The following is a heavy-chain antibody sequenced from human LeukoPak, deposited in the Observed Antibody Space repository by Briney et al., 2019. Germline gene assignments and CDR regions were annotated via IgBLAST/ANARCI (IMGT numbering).Heavy chain of an antibody. CDR2: INPNSGGT. V-gene: IGHV1-2*02. D-gene: IGHD3-3*01. Sequence: ASVKVSCKASGYTFTGYYMHWVRQAPGQGLEWMGWINPNSGGTNYAQKFQGRVTMTRDTSISTAYMELSRLRSDDTAVYYCARTPSYDFWSGYTAWYYYYMDVWGKGTTVTVSS. CDR3: ARTPSYDFWSGYTAWYYYYMDV. J-gene: IGHJ6*03. CDR1: GYTFTGYY.